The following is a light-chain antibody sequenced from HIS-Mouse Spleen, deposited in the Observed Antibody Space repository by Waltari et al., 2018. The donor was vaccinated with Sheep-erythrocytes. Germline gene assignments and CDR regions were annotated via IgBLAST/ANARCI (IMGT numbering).Light chain of an antibody. J-gene: IGKJ1*01. CDR1: QGISSA. CDR2: DAS. V-gene: IGKV1D-13*01. CDR3: QQFNNYPRT. Sequence: AIQLTQSPSSLSASVGDRVTITCRASQGISSALAWYQQKPGKAPKLLIYDASSLESGVPSRFSGNGSGTDFTLTISSLQPEDFVTYYCQQFNNYPRTFGQGTKVEIK.